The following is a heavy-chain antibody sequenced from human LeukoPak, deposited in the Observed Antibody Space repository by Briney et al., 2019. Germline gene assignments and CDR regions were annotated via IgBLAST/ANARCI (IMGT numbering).Heavy chain of an antibody. Sequence: GGSLRLSCTASGFTFGDYAMSWFRQAPAKGQEWVGFIRSKAYGGTTEYAASVKGRFTISRDDSKSIAYLQMNSLKTEDTAVYYCTRLVVGASAFDIWGQGTMVTVSS. CDR2: IRSKAYGGTT. D-gene: IGHD1-26*01. J-gene: IGHJ3*02. CDR3: TRLVVGASAFDI. V-gene: IGHV3-49*03. CDR1: GFTFGDYA.